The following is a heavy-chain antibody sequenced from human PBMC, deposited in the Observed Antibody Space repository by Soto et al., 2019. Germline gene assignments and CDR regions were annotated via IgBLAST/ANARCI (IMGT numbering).Heavy chain of an antibody. CDR1: GFTFSDYY. D-gene: IGHD6-6*01. Sequence: LGLSCAASGFTFSDYYMSWIRQAQGKGLEWVSYISSSSSYTNYADTVKGRFTISRDNAKNSLYLQMKSLRAEDTAVYYCGRARISGLPLHAFHIRGQGPMVPVSS. J-gene: IGHJ3*02. V-gene: IGHV3-11*06. CDR3: GRARISGLPLHAFHI. CDR2: ISSSSSYT.